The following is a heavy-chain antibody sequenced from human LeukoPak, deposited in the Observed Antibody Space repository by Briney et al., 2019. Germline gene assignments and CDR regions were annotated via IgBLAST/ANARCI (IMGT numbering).Heavy chain of an antibody. CDR2: ISWNSGSI. V-gene: IGHV3-9*01. Sequence: GGSLRLSCAASRFTFDDYAMHWVRQAPGKGLEWVSGISWNSGSIGYADSVKGRFTISRGNAKNSLYLQMNSLRAEDTALYYCAKDFKAVAASHFDYWGQGTLVTVSS. CDR1: RFTFDDYA. CDR3: AKDFKAVAASHFDY. J-gene: IGHJ4*02. D-gene: IGHD6-19*01.